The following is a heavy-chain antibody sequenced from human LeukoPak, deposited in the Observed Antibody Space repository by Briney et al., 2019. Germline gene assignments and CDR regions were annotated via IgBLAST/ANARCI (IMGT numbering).Heavy chain of an antibody. CDR2: IYYSGSN. J-gene: IGHJ5*02. V-gene: IGHV4-59*01. D-gene: IGHD5-18*01. CDR3: ARQVSYGNWFDP. Sequence: SETLSLTCTVPGGSISSYYWSWIRQPPGKGLEWIGYIYYSGSNNYNPSLKSRVTISVDTSKNQCSLKLSSVTAADTAVYYCARQVSYGNWFDPWGQGTLVTVSS. CDR1: GGSISSYY.